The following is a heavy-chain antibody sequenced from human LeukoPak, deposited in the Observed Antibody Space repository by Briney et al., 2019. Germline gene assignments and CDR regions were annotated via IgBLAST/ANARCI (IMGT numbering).Heavy chain of an antibody. CDR1: GFTVSSNY. D-gene: IGHD3-10*01. CDR3: ARVYGSGFNWFDP. CDR2: IYSGGST. V-gene: IGHV3-66*01. J-gene: IGHJ5*02. Sequence: GGSLRLSCAASGFTVSSNYMSWVRQAPGKGLEWVSVIYSGGSTYYADSVKGRFTISRDNSKNTLYLQMNSLRAEDTAVYYCARVYGSGFNWFDPWGQGTLVTVSS.